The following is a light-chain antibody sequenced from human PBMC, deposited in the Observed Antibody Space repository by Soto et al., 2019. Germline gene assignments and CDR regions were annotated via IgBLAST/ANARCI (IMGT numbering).Light chain of an antibody. CDR3: QQYNNWPLT. V-gene: IGKV3-15*01. CDR1: QSVSTN. Sequence: ETVMTQSPATLSVSPGERATLSCRASQSVSTNLAWYQQKPGQAPRLLIYGTSTRATGIPARFSGSGSGTEFTLTISSPQSEDCSVYYCQQYNNWPLTFGGGTRVEIK. CDR2: GTS. J-gene: IGKJ4*01.